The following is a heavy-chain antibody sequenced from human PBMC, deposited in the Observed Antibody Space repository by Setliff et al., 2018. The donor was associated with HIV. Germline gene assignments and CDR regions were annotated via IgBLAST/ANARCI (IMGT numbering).Heavy chain of an antibody. CDR1: GDSITRGSYY. Sequence: TLSLTCTVSGDSITRGSYYWSWIRQPAGKGLEWIGHIYTSGKTHYSPSLKSRITISADTSKNQLSLNLSSVTAADTAVYYCARAAYSGTYLWEPATDIWGRGTLVTVS. J-gene: IGHJ2*01. CDR2: IYTSGKT. V-gene: IGHV4-61*09. D-gene: IGHD1-26*01. CDR3: ARAAYSGTYLWEPATDI.